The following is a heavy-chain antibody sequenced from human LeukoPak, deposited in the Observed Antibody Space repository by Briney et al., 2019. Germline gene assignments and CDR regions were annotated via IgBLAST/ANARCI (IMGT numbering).Heavy chain of an antibody. CDR3: ARDEAVVVPAARPYNWFDP. V-gene: IGHV1-69*05. D-gene: IGHD2-2*02. J-gene: IGHJ5*02. CDR1: GGTFSSYA. Sequence: GASVKVSCKASGGTFSSYAISWVRQAPGQGLEWMGGIIPIFGTANYAQKFQGRVTITTDESTSTAYMELSSLRSDDTAVYYCARDEAVVVPAARPYNWFDPWGQGTLVTVSS. CDR2: IIPIFGTA.